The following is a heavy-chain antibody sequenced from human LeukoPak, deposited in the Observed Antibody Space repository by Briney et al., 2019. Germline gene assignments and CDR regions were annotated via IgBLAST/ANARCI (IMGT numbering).Heavy chain of an antibody. Sequence: GGSLRLSCAASGFTFDRHTMHWVRQPPGKGPEWVSLIGWDGTNIDYADSVEGRFTISRDNSKNFVYLQMHSLRTEDTALYYCTKDMEWGMDVWGQGTTVIVSS. CDR2: IGWDGTNI. CDR1: GFTFDRHT. D-gene: IGHD3-3*01. V-gene: IGHV3-43*01. J-gene: IGHJ6*02. CDR3: TKDMEWGMDV.